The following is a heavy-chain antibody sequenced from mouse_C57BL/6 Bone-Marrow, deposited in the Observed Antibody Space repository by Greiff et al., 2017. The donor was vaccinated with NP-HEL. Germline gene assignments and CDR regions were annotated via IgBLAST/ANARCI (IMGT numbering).Heavy chain of an antibody. J-gene: IGHJ3*01. D-gene: IGHD2-4*01. CDR3: ARRIYYDYDWFAY. V-gene: IGHV1-26*01. CDR1: GYTFTDYY. CDR2: INPNNGGT. Sequence: VQLQQSGPELVKPGASVKISCMASGYTFTDYYMNWVKQSHGKSLEWIGDINPNNGGTSYNQKFKGKATLTVDKSSSTAYMELRSLTSEDSAVYYCARRIYYDYDWFAYWGQGTLVTVSA.